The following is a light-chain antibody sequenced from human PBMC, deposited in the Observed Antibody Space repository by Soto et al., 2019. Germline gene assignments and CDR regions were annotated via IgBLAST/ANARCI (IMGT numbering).Light chain of an antibody. CDR1: SGHSSYA. CDR3: QTWGTGILV. J-gene: IGLJ2*01. CDR2: LNSDGRH. V-gene: IGLV4-69*01. Sequence: QLVLTQSPSASASLGASVKLTCTLSSGHSSYAIAWHQQQPEKGPRYLMKLNSDGRHSKGDGIPDRFSGSSSGTERYLTISSLHSEAEADYYCQTWGTGILVFGGGTKVTVL.